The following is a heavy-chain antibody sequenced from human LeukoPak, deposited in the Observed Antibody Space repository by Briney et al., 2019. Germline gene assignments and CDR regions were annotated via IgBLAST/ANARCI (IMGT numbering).Heavy chain of an antibody. V-gene: IGHV3-73*01. CDR2: IRSKANNYAT. Sequence: PGGSLRLSCAASGFTFSTYSMNWVRQASGKGLEWVGHIRSKANNYATAYAASVKGRFTISRDDSKNTAYLQMNSLKSEDTAVYSCTRTYCSGGSCYWFDYWGQGTLVTVSS. D-gene: IGHD2-15*01. CDR1: GFTFSTYS. J-gene: IGHJ4*02. CDR3: TRTYCSGGSCYWFDY.